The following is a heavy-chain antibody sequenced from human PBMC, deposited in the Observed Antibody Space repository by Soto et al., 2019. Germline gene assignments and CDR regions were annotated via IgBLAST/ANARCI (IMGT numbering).Heavy chain of an antibody. D-gene: IGHD3-22*01. V-gene: IGHV3-11*06. J-gene: IGHJ5*02. CDR3: ASVYSSGYYHWFDP. CDR2: ISSSSSYT. Sequence: GGSLRLSCAASGFTFSDYYMGWIRQAPGKGLEWVSYISSSSSYTNYADSVKGRFTISRDNAKNSLYLQMNSLRAEDTVVYYCASVYSSGYYHWFDPWGQGTLVTVSS. CDR1: GFTFSDYY.